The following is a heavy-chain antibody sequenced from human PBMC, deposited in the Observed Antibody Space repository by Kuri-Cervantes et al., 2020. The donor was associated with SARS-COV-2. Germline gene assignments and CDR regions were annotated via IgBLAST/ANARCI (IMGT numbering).Heavy chain of an antibody. J-gene: IGHJ6*03. D-gene: IGHD3-16*01. CDR2: MRGDGGEQ. CDR3: ARVVRSGSSSQVLYGLGYFHHMDV. CDR1: GFTFNDDW. Sequence: GESLKISCVGSGFTFNDDWMSWVRRAPGKGLEWVAIMRGDGGEQYYADSVRGRFSISRDNSKNSVYVEMNSLRAEDTAVYYCARVVRSGSSSQVLYGLGYFHHMDVWGNGTTVTVSS. V-gene: IGHV3-7*01.